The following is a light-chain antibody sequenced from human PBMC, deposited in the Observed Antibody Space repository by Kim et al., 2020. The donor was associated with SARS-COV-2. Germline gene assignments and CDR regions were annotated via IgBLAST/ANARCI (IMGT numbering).Light chain of an antibody. Sequence: ASVGDRVTISCRARRRVGTYLIWYQQSPGKAPKLLIHDASHLQGGVPSRFSGSGSGTDFTLTINNLQPEDSAVYYCQQANTLPPTFGGGTKVDIK. CDR2: DAS. CDR1: RRVGTY. V-gene: IGKV1-12*01. J-gene: IGKJ4*01. CDR3: QQANTLPPT.